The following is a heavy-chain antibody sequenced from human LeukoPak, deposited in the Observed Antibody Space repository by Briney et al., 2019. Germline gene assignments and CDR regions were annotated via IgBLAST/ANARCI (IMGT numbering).Heavy chain of an antibody. J-gene: IGHJ6*03. Sequence: SETLSLTCTVSGGSMSKDYWSWIRQPPGKGLEWIGYIYYSGSTKFNPSLNGRVSISRDTSNNFFSLRLRSVTAADTAVYFCARGRVSSSTWYSTYYYFFYMDFWGKGTTVTVSS. D-gene: IGHD4-11*01. CDR3: ARGRVSSSTWYSTYYYFFYMDF. CDR1: GGSMSKDY. CDR2: IYYSGST. V-gene: IGHV4-59*01.